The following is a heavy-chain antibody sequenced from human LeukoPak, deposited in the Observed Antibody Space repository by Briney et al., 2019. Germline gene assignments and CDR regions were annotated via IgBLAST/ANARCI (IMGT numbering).Heavy chain of an antibody. Sequence: GGSLRPSCAASGFIFSNYWMSWVRQAPGKGLEWVANIKQDGSEKYYVDSVKGRFTISRDNAKNSLYLQMNSLRVEDTAIYYCATVGAVTDGAFDVWGQGTMVTVSS. CDR1: GFIFSNYW. CDR3: ATVGAVTDGAFDV. V-gene: IGHV3-7*01. J-gene: IGHJ3*01. CDR2: IKQDGSEK. D-gene: IGHD4-17*01.